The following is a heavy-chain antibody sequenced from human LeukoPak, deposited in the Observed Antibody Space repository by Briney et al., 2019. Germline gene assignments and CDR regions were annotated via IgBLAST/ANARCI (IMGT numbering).Heavy chain of an antibody. CDR1: GFTFSSYG. Sequence: GGSLRLSCAASGFTFSSYGMHWVRQAPGKGLEWVAVISYDGSNKYYADSVKGRFTISRDNSKNTLYLQMNSLRAEDTAVYYCAKGLQLDYWGQGTLVTVSS. CDR3: AKGLQLDY. V-gene: IGHV3-30*18. J-gene: IGHJ4*02. CDR2: ISYDGSNK. D-gene: IGHD6-6*01.